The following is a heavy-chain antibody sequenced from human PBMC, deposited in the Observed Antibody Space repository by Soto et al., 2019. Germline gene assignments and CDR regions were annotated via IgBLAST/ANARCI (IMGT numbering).Heavy chain of an antibody. D-gene: IGHD6-19*01. CDR1: GFTFNNYA. J-gene: IGHJ4*02. CDR2: ISDSAATT. CDR3: AKGLTGYNSGWYAPWCFDS. Sequence: GGSLRLSCAASGFTFNNYAINWVRQAPGKGLEWVSGISDSAATTHFADSVKGRFTISRDNSKNTVYLQMNSLRVDDTAVYYCAKGLTGYNSGWYAPWCFDSRGQGTLVTVSS. V-gene: IGHV3-23*01.